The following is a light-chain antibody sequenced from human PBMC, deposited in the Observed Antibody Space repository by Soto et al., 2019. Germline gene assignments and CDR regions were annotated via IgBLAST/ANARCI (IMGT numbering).Light chain of an antibody. CDR1: SSDVGGYNY. V-gene: IGLV2-8*01. Sequence: QSALTQPPSASGSPGQSVTISCTGTSSDVGGYNYVSWYQQHPGKAPKLTIYEVSKRPSGVPDRFSGSKSGNTASLTVSGLQAEDETDYYCSSYAGSNNVLFGGGTQLTVL. J-gene: IGLJ2*01. CDR3: SSYAGSNNVL. CDR2: EVS.